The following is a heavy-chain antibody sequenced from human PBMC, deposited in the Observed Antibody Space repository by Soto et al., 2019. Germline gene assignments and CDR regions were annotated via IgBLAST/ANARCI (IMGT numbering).Heavy chain of an antibody. CDR2: IIPIFNTA. D-gene: IGHD2-2*02. CDR3: ARRGDEIYLNAFDI. V-gene: IGHV1-69*13. Sequence: SVKVSCKASGGTFNTYTFAWVRQAPGQGLEWMGGIIPIFNTATYAQNFRDRVTITADESTRTAYMELSGLRSEDTAMYYCARRGDEIYLNAFDIWGQGTMVTVSS. J-gene: IGHJ3*02. CDR1: GGTFNTYT.